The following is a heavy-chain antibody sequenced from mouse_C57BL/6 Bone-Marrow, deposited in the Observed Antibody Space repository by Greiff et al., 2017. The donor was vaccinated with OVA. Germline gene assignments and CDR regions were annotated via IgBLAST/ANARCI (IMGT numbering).Heavy chain of an antibody. V-gene: IGHV5-6*01. CDR1: GFTFSSYG. J-gene: IGHJ2*01. Sequence: EVQLVESGGDLVKPGGSLKLSCAASGFTFSSYGMSWVRQTPDKRLEWVATINSGGSYTYYPDSVKGRFTISRDNAKNTLYLQMSSLKSEDIAMYYCARQVITTVVATGYYFDYWGQGTTLTVSS. CDR2: INSGGSYT. D-gene: IGHD1-1*01. CDR3: ARQVITTVVATGYYFDY.